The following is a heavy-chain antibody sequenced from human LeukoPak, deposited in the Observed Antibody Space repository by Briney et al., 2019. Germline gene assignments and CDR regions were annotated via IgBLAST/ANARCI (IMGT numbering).Heavy chain of an antibody. CDR1: GFTFDDYA. V-gene: IGHV3-9*01. Sequence: GRSLRLSCAASGFTFDDYAMHWVRQAPGKGLEWVSGISWNSGSIGYADSVKGRFTISRDNAKNSLYLQMNSLRAEDTALYYCAKDLYSSGWYFVDYWGQGTLVTVSS. D-gene: IGHD6-19*01. CDR3: AKDLYSSGWYFVDY. J-gene: IGHJ4*02. CDR2: ISWNSGSI.